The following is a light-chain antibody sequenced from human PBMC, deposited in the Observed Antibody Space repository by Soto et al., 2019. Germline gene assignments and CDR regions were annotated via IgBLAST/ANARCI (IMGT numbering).Light chain of an antibody. CDR2: EVT. CDR3: SSYSSSAIPYV. Sequence: QSALTQPASVSGSPGQAITISCIGTSSDIGPYNYVSWYQQHPDKAPKLILYEVTNRPSGASDRFSGSKSGNAAFLTISGLQAEDEADYYCSSYSSSAIPYVFGTGTKVTVL. V-gene: IGLV2-14*01. CDR1: SSDIGPYNY. J-gene: IGLJ1*01.